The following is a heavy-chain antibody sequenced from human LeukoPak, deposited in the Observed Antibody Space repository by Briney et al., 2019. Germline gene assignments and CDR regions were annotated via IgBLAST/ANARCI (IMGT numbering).Heavy chain of an antibody. Sequence: ASVKASCKASGYTFTSYDINWVRQATGQGLEWMGWMNPNSGNTGYAQKFQGRVTMTRNTSISTAYMELSSLRSEDTAVYYCARNYGDPDAFDIWGQGTMVTVSS. J-gene: IGHJ3*02. CDR2: MNPNSGNT. CDR1: GYTFTSYD. V-gene: IGHV1-8*01. CDR3: ARNYGDPDAFDI. D-gene: IGHD4-17*01.